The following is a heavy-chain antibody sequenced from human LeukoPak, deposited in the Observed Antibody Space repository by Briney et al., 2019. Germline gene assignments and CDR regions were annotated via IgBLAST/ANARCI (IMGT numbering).Heavy chain of an antibody. V-gene: IGHV3-53*05. CDR3: AKGFPYGSGSYHMYYFDY. D-gene: IGHD3-10*01. Sequence: GGSLRLSCAASGFTVSSNYMSGVRQAPGKGLEWVSVIYSGGSTYYADSVKGRFTISRDNSKNTLYLPMNSLRAEDTAVYYCAKGFPYGSGSYHMYYFDYWGQGPLVTVSS. CDR1: GFTVSSNY. J-gene: IGHJ4*02. CDR2: IYSGGST.